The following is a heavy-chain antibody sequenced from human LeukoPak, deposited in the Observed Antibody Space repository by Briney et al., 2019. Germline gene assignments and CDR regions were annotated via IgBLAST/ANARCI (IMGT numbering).Heavy chain of an antibody. CDR1: GGSISSYY. D-gene: IGHD3-3*01. V-gene: IGHV4-59*08. CDR3: ARHRYDFWSGYGLSSAGHYYFDY. J-gene: IGHJ4*02. CDR2: IYYSGST. Sequence: PSETLSLTCTVSGGSISSYYWSWIRQPPGKGLEWIGYIYYSGSTNYNPSLKSRVTISVDTSKNQFSLKLGSVTAADTAVYYCARHRYDFWSGYGLSSAGHYYFDYWGQGTLVTVSS.